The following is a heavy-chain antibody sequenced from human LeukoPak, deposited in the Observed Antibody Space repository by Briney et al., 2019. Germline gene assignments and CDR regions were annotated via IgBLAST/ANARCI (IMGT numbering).Heavy chain of an antibody. D-gene: IGHD2-2*01. Sequence: SVKVSCKASGGTFSSYAISWVRQAPGQGLEWMGGIIPIFGTANYAQKFQGRVTITTDESTSTAYMELSSLRSEDTAVYYCAREKTAEYQLLSRAIDYWGQGTLVTVSS. CDR3: AREKTAEYQLLSRAIDY. CDR1: GGTFSSYA. J-gene: IGHJ4*02. CDR2: IIPIFGTA. V-gene: IGHV1-69*05.